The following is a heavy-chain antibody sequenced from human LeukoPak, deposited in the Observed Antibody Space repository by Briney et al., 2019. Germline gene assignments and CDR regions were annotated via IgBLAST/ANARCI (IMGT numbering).Heavy chain of an antibody. CDR3: ARGGMATIV. CDR1: GGSISSSSYY. D-gene: IGHD5-24*01. Sequence: SETLSLTCTVSGGSISSSSYYWGWIRQPPGKGLEWIGSIYYSGSTYYNPSLKSRVTISVDTSKNQFSLKLSSATAADTAVYYCARGGMATIVWGQGTMVTVSS. J-gene: IGHJ3*01. V-gene: IGHV4-39*07. CDR2: IYYSGST.